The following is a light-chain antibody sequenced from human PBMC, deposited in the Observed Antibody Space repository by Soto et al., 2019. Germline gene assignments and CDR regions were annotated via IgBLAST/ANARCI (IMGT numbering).Light chain of an antibody. Sequence: QSVLAQSASACGSPGQSVTISCTGTSRDIGGYDYVSWYQQHPGKAPKLIVYEVNKRPSGVPDRFSGSKSGYTASLTVSGLQAEDEADYFCSSYAGSTNFYVFGTGTKVTVL. CDR3: SSYAGSTNFYV. CDR1: SRDIGGYDY. J-gene: IGLJ1*01. CDR2: EVN. V-gene: IGLV2-8*01.